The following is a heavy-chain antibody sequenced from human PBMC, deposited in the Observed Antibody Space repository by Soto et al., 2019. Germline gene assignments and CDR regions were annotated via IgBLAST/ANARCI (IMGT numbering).Heavy chain of an antibody. D-gene: IGHD3-3*02. J-gene: IGHJ4*02. V-gene: IGHV4-61*01. CDR2: MYYSGST. CDR1: GGSVSSGRYY. CDR3: ARVDPSPSLMHYYFDY. Sequence: SETLSLTCTVSGGSVSSGRYYWSWIRQPPGKGLEWIGYMYYSGSTNYNPSLKSRVTISIETSKNQFSLKLRSVTAADTAVYYCARVDPSPSLMHYYFDYWGQGTLVTVSS.